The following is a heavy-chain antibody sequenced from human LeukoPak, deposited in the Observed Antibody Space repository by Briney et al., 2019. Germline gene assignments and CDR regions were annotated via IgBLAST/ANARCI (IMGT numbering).Heavy chain of an antibody. V-gene: IGHV3-48*03. D-gene: IGHD6-13*01. CDR3: AKDATAVPGTVYMDV. CDR1: GFTFSSYE. J-gene: IGHJ6*03. CDR2: ISSSGRTK. Sequence: GWSLRLSCAASGFTFSSYEMNWVRQARGKGLEWVSYISSSGRTKYYADSVKGRFTNSRDNAKNPLYLQMNSLRAEDTAVYYCAKDATAVPGTVYMDVWGKGTTVTISS.